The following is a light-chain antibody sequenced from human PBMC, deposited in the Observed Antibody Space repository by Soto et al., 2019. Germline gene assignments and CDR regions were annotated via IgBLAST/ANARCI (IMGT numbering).Light chain of an antibody. CDR1: QSVSSN. Sequence: EIVMTQSPATLSVSPGERATLSCRASQSVSSNLAWYQQKPGQAPRLLIYGASTRPTGIPARFSGSGSGTEFTLTISSLQSEDFAVYYCQQYNNWSKTFGQGTKVEIK. V-gene: IGKV3-15*01. CDR2: GAS. J-gene: IGKJ1*01. CDR3: QQYNNWSKT.